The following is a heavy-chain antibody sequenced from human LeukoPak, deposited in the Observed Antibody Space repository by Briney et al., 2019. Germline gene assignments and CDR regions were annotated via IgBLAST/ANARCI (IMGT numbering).Heavy chain of an antibody. J-gene: IGHJ4*02. CDR3: ARPWGSGWYFFDY. CDR1: GFTFSSYW. CDR2: INSVVNST. V-gene: IGHV3-74*01. Sequence: GGSLRLSCTASGFTFSSYWMHWVRQAPGKGLVWVSRINSVVNSTSYADSVKGRFTVSRDNAKNTLYLQMNSLRVEDTAVYYCARPWGSGWYFFDYWGQGTLVTVSS. D-gene: IGHD6-19*01.